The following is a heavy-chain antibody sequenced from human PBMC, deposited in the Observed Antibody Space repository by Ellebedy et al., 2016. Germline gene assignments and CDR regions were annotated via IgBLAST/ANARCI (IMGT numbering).Heavy chain of an antibody. CDR2: ITRNSDRM. D-gene: IGHD3-3*01. CDR3: AKDLERGLEWSQSAFDY. J-gene: IGHJ4*02. Sequence: GGSLRLXXAASGFTFDDYAMHWVRQPPGKGLEWVSGITRNSDRMVYADSVRGRFTISRDNAKKSLYLQMNSLRPEDTALYYCAKDLERGLEWSQSAFDYWGQGTLVTVSS. V-gene: IGHV3-9*01. CDR1: GFTFDDYA.